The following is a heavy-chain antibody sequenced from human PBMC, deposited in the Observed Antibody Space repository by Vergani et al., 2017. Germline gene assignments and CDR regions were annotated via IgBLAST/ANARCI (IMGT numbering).Heavy chain of an antibody. Sequence: QLQLQESGSGLVKPSQTLSLTCAVSGGSISSGGYSWSWIRQPPGKGLEWIGYIYRSGSTYYNPSLKSRVTISVDRSKNQFSLKLSSVTAADTAVYYCARASSVVVPAAISKSYYYYMDVWGKGTTVTVSS. J-gene: IGHJ6*03. CDR2: IYRSGST. V-gene: IGHV4-30-2*01. CDR1: GGSISSGGYS. D-gene: IGHD2-2*01. CDR3: ARASSVVVPAAISKSYYYYMDV.